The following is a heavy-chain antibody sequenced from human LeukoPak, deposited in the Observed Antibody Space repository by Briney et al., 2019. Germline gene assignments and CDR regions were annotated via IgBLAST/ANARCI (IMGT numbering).Heavy chain of an antibody. V-gene: IGHV4-39*07. J-gene: IGHJ2*01. CDR1: GGSISSSNYY. CDR3: ARGVRYFDL. Sequence: SETLSLTCTVSGGSISSSNYYWGWIRQPPGKGLEWIGEINHSGSTNYNPSLKSRVTISVDTSKNQFSLKLSSVTAADTAVYYCARGVRYFDLWGRGTLVTASS. CDR2: INHSGST. D-gene: IGHD6-6*01.